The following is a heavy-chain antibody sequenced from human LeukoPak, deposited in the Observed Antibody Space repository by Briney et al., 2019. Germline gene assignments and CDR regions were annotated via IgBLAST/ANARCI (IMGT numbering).Heavy chain of an antibody. V-gene: IGHV4-34*01. CDR3: ARGRVVVVPAAMSYYYYYYMDV. J-gene: IGHJ6*03. CDR1: GGSFSGYY. Sequence: SETLSLTCAVYGGSFSGYYWSWIRQPPGKGLEWIGEINHSGSTNYNPSLKSRVTISVDTSKNQFSLKLSSVTAADTAVYYCARGRVVVVPAAMSYYYYYYMDVWGKGTTVIVSS. D-gene: IGHD2-2*01. CDR2: INHSGST.